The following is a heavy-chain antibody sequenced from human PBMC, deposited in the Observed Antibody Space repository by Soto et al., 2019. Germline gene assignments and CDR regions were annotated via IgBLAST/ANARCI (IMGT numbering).Heavy chain of an antibody. CDR3: ARDYMASYYFDY. CDR1: GFTFSSYA. CDR2: ISYDGSNK. D-gene: IGHD3-10*01. Sequence: GALRLSCAASGFTFSSYAMHWVRQAPGKGLEWVAVISYDGSNKYYADSVKGRFTISRDNSKNTLYLQMNSLRAEDTAVYYCARDYMASYYFDYWGQGTLVTVSS. V-gene: IGHV3-30-3*01. J-gene: IGHJ4*02.